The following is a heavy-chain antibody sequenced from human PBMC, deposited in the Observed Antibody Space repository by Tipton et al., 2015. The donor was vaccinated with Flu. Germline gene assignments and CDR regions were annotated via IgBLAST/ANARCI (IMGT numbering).Heavy chain of an antibody. D-gene: IGHD1-1*01. CDR2: ISWNSGSI. CDR1: GFTFDDYA. J-gene: IGHJ6*03. Sequence: SLRLSCAASGFTFDDYAMHWVRQAPGKGLEWVSGISWNSGSIGYADSVKGRFTISRDNAKNSLYLQMNSLRAEDTALYYCAKDGIQLERRRRYYYYYMDVWGKGTTVTVSS. V-gene: IGHV3-9*01. CDR3: AKDGIQLERRRRYYYYYMDV.